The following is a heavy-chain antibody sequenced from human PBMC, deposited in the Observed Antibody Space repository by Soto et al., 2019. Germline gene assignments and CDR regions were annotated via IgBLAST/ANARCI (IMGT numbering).Heavy chain of an antibody. D-gene: IGHD6-19*01. J-gene: IGHJ6*02. CDR2: INAGNGNT. CDR1: GYTFTSYA. CDR3: AREGGLALAGTIYYYYGMDV. V-gene: IGHV1-3*01. Sequence: ASVKVSRKACGYTFTSYAMHWVRQPPGQRVEWMGWINAGNGNTKYSQKFQGRVTITRDTSARTAYMELSSLRSEDTAVYYCAREGGLALAGTIYYYYGMDVWGQGTTVTVSS.